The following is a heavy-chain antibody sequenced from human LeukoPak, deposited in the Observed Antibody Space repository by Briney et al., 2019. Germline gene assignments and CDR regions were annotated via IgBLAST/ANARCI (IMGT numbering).Heavy chain of an antibody. Sequence: GGSLRLSCAASGFTFSSYAMSWVRQAPGKGLEWLSAISGSGSYIYYADSVKGRFTISRDNAKNSLNLQVNSLRAEDTAVYYCVRERYHGSGAPEFDFWGQGTLVTVSS. CDR1: GFTFSSYA. J-gene: IGHJ4*02. V-gene: IGHV3-21*01. CDR2: ISGSGSYI. D-gene: IGHD3-10*01. CDR3: VRERYHGSGAPEFDF.